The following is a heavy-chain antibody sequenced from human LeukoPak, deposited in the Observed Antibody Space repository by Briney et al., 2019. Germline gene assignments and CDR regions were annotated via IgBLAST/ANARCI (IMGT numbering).Heavy chain of an antibody. CDR3: ARDGYMGRGLHSGSYLGAFDI. D-gene: IGHD1-26*01. CDR1: GYTFTSYY. J-gene: IGHJ3*02. V-gene: IGHV1-46*01. CDR2: INPSGGST. Sequence: GASVKVSCKASGYTFTSYYMHWVRQAPGQGLEWMGIINPSGGSTSYAQKFQGRVTMTRDMSTSTVYMELSSLRSEDTAVYYCARDGYMGRGLHSGSYLGAFDIWGQGTMVTVSS.